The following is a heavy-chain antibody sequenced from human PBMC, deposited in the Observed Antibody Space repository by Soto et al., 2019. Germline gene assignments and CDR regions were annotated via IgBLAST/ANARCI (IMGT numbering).Heavy chain of an antibody. CDR3: TAEYYYDSSGYYFEYFQH. CDR1: GFTFSNAW. Sequence: GGSLRLSCAASGFTFSNAWMNWVRQAPGKGLEWVGRIKSKTDGGTTDYAAPVKGRFTISRDDSKNTLYLQMNSLKTEDTAVYYCTAEYYYDSSGYYFEYFQHWGQGTLVTVSS. V-gene: IGHV3-15*07. D-gene: IGHD3-22*01. J-gene: IGHJ1*01. CDR2: IKSKTDGGTT.